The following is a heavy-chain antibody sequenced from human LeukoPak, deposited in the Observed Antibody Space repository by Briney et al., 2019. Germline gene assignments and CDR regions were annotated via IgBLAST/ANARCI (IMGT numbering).Heavy chain of an antibody. J-gene: IGHJ4*02. D-gene: IGHD3-22*01. CDR1: GFTFSTFT. CDR3: ARDPIYSDNSGYWNDY. Sequence: PGGSLRLSCAASGFTFSTFTMNWVRRAPGKGLELVSSISPNSDYIYYAASVKGRFTISRDNAKNSLYLQMNSLRAEDTAMYYCARDPIYSDNSGYWNDYWGQGTLVTVSS. CDR2: ISPNSDYI. V-gene: IGHV3-21*01.